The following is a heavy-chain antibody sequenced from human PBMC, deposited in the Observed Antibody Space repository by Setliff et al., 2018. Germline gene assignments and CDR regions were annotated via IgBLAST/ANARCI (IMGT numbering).Heavy chain of an antibody. D-gene: IGHD1-1*01. CDR2: IYYSGTT. J-gene: IGHJ5*01. V-gene: IGHV4-39*01. CDR3: ASRTTGPGGWFDF. CDR1: GGSIINNNYF. Sequence: SETLSLTCTVSGGSIINNNYFWGWIRQPPGKGLEWIGTIYYSGTTYYNPSLKSRVTISIDTYKNQFSLNLNSVTAADAAVYYCASRTTGPGGWFDFWGQGSLVTVSS.